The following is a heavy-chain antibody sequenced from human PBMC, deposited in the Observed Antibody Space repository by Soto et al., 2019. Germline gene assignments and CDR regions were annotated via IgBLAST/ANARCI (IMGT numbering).Heavy chain of an antibody. CDR1: GGSISSYY. CDR2: IYYSGST. Sequence: SETLSLTRTVSGGSISSYYWSWIRQPPGKGLEWIGYIYYSGSTNYNPSLKSRVTISVDTSKNQFSLKLSSVTAADTAVYYCAREGVYYYGMDVWGQGTTVTVS. V-gene: IGHV4-59*01. D-gene: IGHD6-13*01. CDR3: AREGVYYYGMDV. J-gene: IGHJ6*02.